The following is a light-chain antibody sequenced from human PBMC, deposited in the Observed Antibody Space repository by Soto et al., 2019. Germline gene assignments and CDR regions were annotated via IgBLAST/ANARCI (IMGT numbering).Light chain of an antibody. CDR1: SSDVGGYNY. CDR2: EVN. CDR3: SSYTSSNTYV. J-gene: IGLJ1*01. Sequence: QSALTQPASVSGSPGQSITISCTGTSSDVGGYNYVSWYQHHPGKAPQLMIYEVNNRPSGVSNRFSGSKSGNTASLTISGLQAEDEADYYCSSYTSSNTYVFGSGTKVTVL. V-gene: IGLV2-14*01.